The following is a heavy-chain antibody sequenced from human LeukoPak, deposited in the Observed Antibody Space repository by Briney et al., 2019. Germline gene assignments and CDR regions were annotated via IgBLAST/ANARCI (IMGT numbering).Heavy chain of an antibody. V-gene: IGHV3-11*06. CDR1: GFTFSDYY. CDR2: ISSSSSYT. D-gene: IGHD6-13*01. J-gene: IGHJ4*02. CDR3: ARLHSSSWTFDY. Sequence: GGSLRLCCAASGFTFSDYYMSWIRQAPGKGLEWVSYISSSSSYTNYADSVKGRFTISRDNAKNSLYLQMNSLRAEDTAVYYCARLHSSSWTFDYWGQGTLVTVSS.